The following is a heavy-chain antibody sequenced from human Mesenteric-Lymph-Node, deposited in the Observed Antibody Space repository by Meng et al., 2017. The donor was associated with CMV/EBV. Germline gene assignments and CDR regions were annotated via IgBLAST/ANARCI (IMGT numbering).Heavy chain of an antibody. CDR3: ARVDSGYENYFDY. CDR2: IYHSGST. D-gene: IGHD5-12*01. Sequence: AVSGGSISSSHWWSWVRQPPGQGLEWIGEIYHSGSTNYNPSLKSRVTISVDKSKNQFSLKLSSVTAADTAVYYCARVDSGYENYFDYWGQGTLVTVSS. J-gene: IGHJ4*02. CDR1: GGSISSSHW. V-gene: IGHV4-4*02.